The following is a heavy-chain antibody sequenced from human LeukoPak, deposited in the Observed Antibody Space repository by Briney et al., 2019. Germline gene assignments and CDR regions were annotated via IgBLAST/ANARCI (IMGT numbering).Heavy chain of an antibody. CDR1: GYTFTSYD. CDR2: INPNSGGT. CDR3: ARDLWFGELLYGPPHYFDY. Sequence: ASVKVSCKASGYTFTSYDINWVRQATGQGLEWMGWINPNSGGTNYAQKFQGRVTMTRDTSISTAYMELSRLRSDDTAVYYCARDLWFGELLYGPPHYFDYWGQGTLVTVSS. V-gene: IGHV1-2*02. D-gene: IGHD3-10*01. J-gene: IGHJ4*02.